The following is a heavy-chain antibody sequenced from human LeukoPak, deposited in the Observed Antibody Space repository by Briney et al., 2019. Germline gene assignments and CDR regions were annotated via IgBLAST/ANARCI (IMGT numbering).Heavy chain of an antibody. D-gene: IGHD1-26*01. V-gene: IGHV3-48*01. CDR2: ISSGSSTI. CDR3: ARVTVGATAVYFDY. Sequence: PGGSLRLSCAASGFPFSTYSMNWVRQAPGKGLEWLSYISSGSSTIYYADSVKGRFTNSRDNARNSLYLQMNGLRAEDTAVYYCARVTVGATAVYFDYWGQGTLVTVSS. J-gene: IGHJ4*02. CDR1: GFPFSTYS.